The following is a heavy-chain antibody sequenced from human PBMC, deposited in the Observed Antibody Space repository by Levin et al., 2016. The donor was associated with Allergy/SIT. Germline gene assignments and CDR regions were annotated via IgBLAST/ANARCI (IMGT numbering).Heavy chain of an antibody. D-gene: IGHD2/OR15-2a*01. J-gene: IGHJ5*02. V-gene: IGHV4-59*01. CDR2: IYNSGSM. Sequence: RQAPGKGLEWIGHIYNSGSMYYNPSLKSRVTMSVDTSKNQFSLKLRSVTAADTAMYYCARGDYSTHVERLDPWGQGTLVTVSS. CDR3: ARGDYSTHVERLDP.